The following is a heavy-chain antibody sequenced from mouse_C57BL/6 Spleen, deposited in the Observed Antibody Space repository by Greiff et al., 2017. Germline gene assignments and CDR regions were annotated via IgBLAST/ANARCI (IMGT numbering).Heavy chain of an antibody. CDR3: ARDLRDY. CDR2: ISDGGSYT. V-gene: IGHV5-4*01. J-gene: IGHJ2*01. Sequence: VQLKESGGGLVKPGGSLKLSCAASGFTFSSYAMSWVRQTPEKRLEWVATISDGGSYTYYPDNVKGRFTISRDNAKNNLYLQMSHLKSEDTAMYYCARDLRDYWGQGTTLTVSS. CDR1: GFTFSSYA.